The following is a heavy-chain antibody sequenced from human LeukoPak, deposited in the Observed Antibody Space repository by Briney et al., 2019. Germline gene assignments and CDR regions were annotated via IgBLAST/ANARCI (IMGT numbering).Heavy chain of an antibody. CDR1: GFTFSDYT. J-gene: IGHJ4*02. V-gene: IGHV3-21*01. CDR2: ISSEKSCI. Sequence: GGSLRLSCEASGFTFSDYTMNWVRQAPGKGLEWVSSISSEKSCIKYADSVKGRFSISRDNTNNSLFLEMRSLRVDDTAVYFCARDYYDSSASATFDHWGQGKLVTVSS. CDR3: ARDYYDSSASATFDH. D-gene: IGHD3-22*01.